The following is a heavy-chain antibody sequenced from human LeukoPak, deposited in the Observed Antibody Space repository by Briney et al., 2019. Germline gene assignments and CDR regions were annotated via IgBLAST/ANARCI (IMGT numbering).Heavy chain of an antibody. D-gene: IGHD1-26*01. CDR3: ASQTSGSYFSPIHY. J-gene: IGHJ4*02. Sequence: GGSLRLSCAASGFTFSSYAMSWVRQAPGKGLEWVSAISGSGGSTYYADSVKGRFTISRDNSKNTLYLQMNSLRAEDTAVYYCASQTSGSYFSPIHYWGQGTLVTVSS. CDR1: GFTFSSYA. V-gene: IGHV3-23*01. CDR2: ISGSGGST.